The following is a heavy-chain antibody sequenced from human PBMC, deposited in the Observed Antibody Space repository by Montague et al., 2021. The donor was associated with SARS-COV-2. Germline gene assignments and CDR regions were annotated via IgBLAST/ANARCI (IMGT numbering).Heavy chain of an antibody. D-gene: IGHD3-10*01. CDR3: ARGARQGYGFRLGSFDS. CDR2: INHSGNT. Sequence: SETLSLTCAVYGGSFSGYYWNWIRQPPGKGLEWIGEINHSGNTNYNPSLKSRVTMSVDTSKNQFSLKLSSVTAADTAVHYCARGARQGYGFRLGSFDSWGQGTLVTVSS. V-gene: IGHV4-34*01. CDR1: GGSFSGYY. J-gene: IGHJ4*02.